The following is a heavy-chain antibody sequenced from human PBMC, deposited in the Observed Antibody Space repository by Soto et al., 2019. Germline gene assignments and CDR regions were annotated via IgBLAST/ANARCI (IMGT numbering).Heavy chain of an antibody. J-gene: IGHJ6*02. Sequence: PGGSLRLSCAASGFNFSDYVVHWVRQAPGRXLEWMAFISFDGSNEYYADFVKGRFTISRDNSKNMVYLQVNSLRADDTAVYFCAREGYYDSRGYPYGIDVWGQGTTVTVCS. CDR3: AREGYYDSRGYPYGIDV. CDR1: GFNFSDYV. V-gene: IGHV3-30-3*01. CDR2: ISFDGSNE. D-gene: IGHD3-22*01.